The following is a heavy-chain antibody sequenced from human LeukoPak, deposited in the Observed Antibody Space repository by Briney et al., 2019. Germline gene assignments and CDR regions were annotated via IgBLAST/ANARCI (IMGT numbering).Heavy chain of an antibody. Sequence: PGGSLRLSCAASGFTFSSYGMSWVRQAPGKGLEWVSAISGSDGSTYYADSVKGRFTISRDNAKNTLYLQMNSLRAEDTAVYYCARDAGIAAAGPRSYYYYYMDVWGKGTTVTISS. CDR3: ARDAGIAAAGPRSYYYYYMDV. D-gene: IGHD6-13*01. J-gene: IGHJ6*03. CDR2: ISGSDGST. V-gene: IGHV3-23*01. CDR1: GFTFSSYG.